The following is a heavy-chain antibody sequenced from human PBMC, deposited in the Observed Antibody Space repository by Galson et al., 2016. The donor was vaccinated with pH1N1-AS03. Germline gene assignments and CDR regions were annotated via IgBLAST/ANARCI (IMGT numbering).Heavy chain of an antibody. D-gene: IGHD4/OR15-4a*01. CDR1: GYAFTSYY. J-gene: IGHJ6*02. V-gene: IGHV1-46*01. Sequence: SVKASCKASGYAFTSYYIHWVRQAPGQGREWMGIINPSDGNTNYAQRFQGRVTMTRDTFTSTVYMELSSLRSDDTAVYYCARVSAGLTGYYDAVDVWGQGTTVTVSS. CDR2: INPSDGNT. CDR3: ARVSAGLTGYYDAVDV.